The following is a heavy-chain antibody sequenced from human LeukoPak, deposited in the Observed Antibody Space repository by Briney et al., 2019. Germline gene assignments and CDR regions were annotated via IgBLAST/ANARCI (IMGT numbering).Heavy chain of an antibody. CDR1: GFTFSSYG. CDR3: ARDPLGYCSGGSCYPFDY. J-gene: IGHJ4*02. Sequence: GGSLRLSCAASGFTFSSYGMHWVRQAPGKGLEWVAVIWYDGSNKYYADSVKGRFTISRDNPKNTLYLQMNSLRAEDTAVYYCARDPLGYCSGGSCYPFDYWGQGTLVTVSS. CDR2: IWYDGSNK. V-gene: IGHV3-33*01. D-gene: IGHD2-15*01.